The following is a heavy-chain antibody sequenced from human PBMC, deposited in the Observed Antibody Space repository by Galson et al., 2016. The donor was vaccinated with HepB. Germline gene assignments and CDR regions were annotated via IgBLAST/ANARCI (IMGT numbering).Heavy chain of an antibody. Sequence: SVKVSCKASEGTFGSYTITWVRQAPGQGLEWMGGIIPMFGTANYAQKLQGRVTITADKSTSTAYMEPSSLRSEDTAVYYCARDRPAHAQYYFDYWGQGTLVTVSS. CDR3: ARDRPAHAQYYFDY. J-gene: IGHJ4*02. CDR2: IIPMFGTA. CDR1: EGTFGSYT. V-gene: IGHV1-69*06. D-gene: IGHD2-2*01.